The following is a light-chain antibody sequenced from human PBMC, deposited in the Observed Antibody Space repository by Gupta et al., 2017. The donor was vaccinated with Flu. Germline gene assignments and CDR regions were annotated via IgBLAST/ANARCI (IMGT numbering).Light chain of an antibody. Sequence: DIQMTQSPPTLSASIGDRVTITCRASQSISSWLAWYQQKPGKAPKLLIYKASTLESGVPSRFSSSGSGTEFTLTISSLQPDDFATYYCQQYNTYSRTFGQGTKVEIK. CDR2: KAS. V-gene: IGKV1-5*03. J-gene: IGKJ1*01. CDR1: QSISSW. CDR3: QQYNTYSRT.